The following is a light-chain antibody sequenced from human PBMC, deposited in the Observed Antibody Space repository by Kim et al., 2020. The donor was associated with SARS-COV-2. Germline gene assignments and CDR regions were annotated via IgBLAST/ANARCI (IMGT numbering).Light chain of an antibody. V-gene: IGKV1-9*01. CDR3: QQLNSYPT. Sequence: GDRVTTSCRASQDISSYLAWYQQKPGKAPNVLIYGAATLQSGVPSRFSGSGSGTDFTLTISSLQPEDFASYYCQQLNSYPTFGQGTKLEI. CDR2: GAA. CDR1: QDISSY. J-gene: IGKJ2*01.